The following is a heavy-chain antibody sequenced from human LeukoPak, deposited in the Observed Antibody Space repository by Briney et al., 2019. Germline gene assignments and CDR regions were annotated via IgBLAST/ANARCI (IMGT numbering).Heavy chain of an antibody. CDR2: MNPNSGST. Sequence: ASVKASCKASGYTFTSYDINWVQQATGQGLEWMGWMNPNSGSTGYAQKFQGRVTITRNTSISTAYMELSGLRSEDTAVYYCARGRSTGYPYYFEYWGQGTLVAVSS. D-gene: IGHD5-12*01. V-gene: IGHV1-8*03. CDR1: GYTFTSYD. J-gene: IGHJ4*02. CDR3: ARGRSTGYPYYFEY.